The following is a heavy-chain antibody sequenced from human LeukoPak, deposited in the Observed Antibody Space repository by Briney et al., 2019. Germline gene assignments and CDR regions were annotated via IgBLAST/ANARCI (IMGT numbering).Heavy chain of an antibody. D-gene: IGHD5-18*01. CDR2: IYYTGST. V-gene: IGHV4-59*08. CDR1: GGSISSFY. J-gene: IGHJ4*02. Sequence: SETLSLTCTVSGGSISSFYWSWIRQPPGKGLEWIGYIYYTGSTNYNPSLKSRLTMSVDTSKNQVSLKLYSVTAADTAVYYCATQAGGYSYGSFDYWGQGTLVTVSS. CDR3: ATQAGGYSYGSFDY.